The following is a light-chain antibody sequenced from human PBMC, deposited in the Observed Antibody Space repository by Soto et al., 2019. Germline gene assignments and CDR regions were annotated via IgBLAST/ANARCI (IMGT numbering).Light chain of an antibody. V-gene: IGKV3-20*01. CDR3: QQYGSSRWT. CDR1: QSVSNTY. J-gene: IGKJ1*01. CDR2: AAS. Sequence: EIVLTQSPDTLSLFPGERDTLSCRASQSVSNTYLAWYQQKPGQAPRPLISAASTRATGTPDRFSGSGSGTDFTLTISRLEPEDFAIYYCQQYGSSRWTFGQGTKVDIK.